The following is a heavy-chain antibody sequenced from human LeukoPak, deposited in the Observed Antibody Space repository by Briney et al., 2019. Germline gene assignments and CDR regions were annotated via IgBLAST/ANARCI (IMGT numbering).Heavy chain of an antibody. CDR1: GFTFSSYW. CDR3: ARDPGRALYYFDY. Sequence: GGSLRLSCAASGFTFSSYWMSWVRQAPGKGLEWVANIKQDGSEKYYVDSVKGRFTISRDNAKNSLYLQMNSLRAVDTAVYYCARDPGRALYYFDYWGQGTLVTVSS. V-gene: IGHV3-7*01. CDR2: IKQDGSEK. J-gene: IGHJ4*02.